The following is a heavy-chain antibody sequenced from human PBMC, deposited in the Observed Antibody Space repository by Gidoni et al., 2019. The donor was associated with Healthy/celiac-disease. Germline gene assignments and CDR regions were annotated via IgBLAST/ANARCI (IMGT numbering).Heavy chain of an antibody. D-gene: IGHD6-6*01. J-gene: IGHJ6*02. Sequence: QVQLQQWGAGLLKPSETLSLTCAVYGGSFSGYYWSWIRQPPGKGLEWIGEINHSGSTNYNPSLKSRVTISVDTSKNQFSLKLSSVTAADTAVYYCARGGRSSSGRYYYYYGMDVWGQGTTVTVSS. CDR1: GGSFSGYY. CDR3: ARGGRSSSGRYYYYYGMDV. V-gene: IGHV4-34*01. CDR2: INHSGST.